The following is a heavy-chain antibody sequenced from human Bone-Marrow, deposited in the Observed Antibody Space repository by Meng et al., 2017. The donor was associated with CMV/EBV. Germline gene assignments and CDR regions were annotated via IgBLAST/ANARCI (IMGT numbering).Heavy chain of an antibody. CDR1: GFTFSSYW. CDR3: ARGNDILTGSTSLPFDYYGMDV. D-gene: IGHD3-9*01. Sequence: GESLKISCAVSGFTFSSYWMSWVRQAPGKGLEWLANIKPDGTDKNYVDSVKGRFTISRDNVKNSLYLQMNSLRAEDTAVYYCARGNDILTGSTSLPFDYYGMDVWGQGTTVTVSS. V-gene: IGHV3-7*01. J-gene: IGHJ6*02. CDR2: IKPDGTDK.